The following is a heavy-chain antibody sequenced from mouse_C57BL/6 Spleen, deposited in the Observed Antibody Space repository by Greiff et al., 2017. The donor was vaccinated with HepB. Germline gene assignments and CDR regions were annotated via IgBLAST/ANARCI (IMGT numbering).Heavy chain of an antibody. D-gene: IGHD1-1*01. V-gene: IGHV1-55*01. CDR1: GYTFTSYW. Sequence: VQLQQSGAELVKPGASVKMSCKASGYTFTSYWITWVKQRPGQGLEWIGDIYPGSGSTNYNEKFKSKATLTVDTSSSTAYMQLSSLTSEDSAVYYWARSGTTVVANWYFDVWGTGTTVTVSS. J-gene: IGHJ1*03. CDR2: IYPGSGST. CDR3: ARSGTTVVANWYFDV.